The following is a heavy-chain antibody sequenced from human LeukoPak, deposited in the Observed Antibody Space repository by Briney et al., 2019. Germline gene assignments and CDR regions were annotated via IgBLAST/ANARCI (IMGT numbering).Heavy chain of an antibody. CDR1: GFTFSDYY. CDR3: ASPKYYDFWSGYSEYYFDY. Sequence: PGGSLRLSCAASGFTFSDYYMSWIRQAPGKGLEWVSYISSSGSTIYYADSVKGRFTISRDNAKDTLYLQMNSLRAEDTAVYYCASPKYYDFWSGYSEYYFDYWGQGTLVTVSS. J-gene: IGHJ4*02. V-gene: IGHV3-11*04. CDR2: ISSSGSTI. D-gene: IGHD3-3*01.